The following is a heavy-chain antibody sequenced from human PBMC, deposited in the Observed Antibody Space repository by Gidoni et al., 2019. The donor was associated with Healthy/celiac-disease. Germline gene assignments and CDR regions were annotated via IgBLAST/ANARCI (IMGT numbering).Heavy chain of an antibody. CDR3: AREGCSGGSCFHDGAFDI. D-gene: IGHD2-15*01. CDR1: GFTFDDSG. CDR2: INWNGGST. J-gene: IGHJ3*02. Sequence: EVQLVESGGGVVRPGGSLRRSCAASGFTFDDSGMSWVRQAPGKWLEWVSGINWNGGSTGYADSVKGRFTISRYNAKNSLYLQMNSLRAEDTALYHCAREGCSGGSCFHDGAFDIWGQGTMVTVSS. V-gene: IGHV3-20*01.